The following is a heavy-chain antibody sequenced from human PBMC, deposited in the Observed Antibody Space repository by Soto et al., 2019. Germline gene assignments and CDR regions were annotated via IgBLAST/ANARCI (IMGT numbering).Heavy chain of an antibody. CDR2: VSHDGRNT. D-gene: IGHD6-19*01. Sequence: VQLVESGGGVVQPGRSLRLSCAASGFTFSDYAMHWVRQAPGKGLEWVAVVSHDGRNTHYADSVKGRFTISSDSSKNTVNLEMTSLRAEDTAVYYCAKGGRQWLVTSAFNYWGQGALVTVSS. V-gene: IGHV3-30*18. CDR1: GFTFSDYA. CDR3: AKGGRQWLVTSAFNY. J-gene: IGHJ4*02.